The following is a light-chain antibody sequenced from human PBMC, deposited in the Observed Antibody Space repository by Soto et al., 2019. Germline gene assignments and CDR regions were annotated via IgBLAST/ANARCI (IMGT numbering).Light chain of an antibody. CDR1: QSVSSSY. J-gene: IGKJ1*01. Sequence: EIVLTQSPGTLSLSPGERATLSCKASQSVSSSYLAWYQQKPGQAPRLLIYGASSRATDIPDRFSGSGSGTDFTLTISRLEPEDFAVYYCLQYGNSPRTFGQGTKVEIK. CDR2: GAS. V-gene: IGKV3-20*01. CDR3: LQYGNSPRT.